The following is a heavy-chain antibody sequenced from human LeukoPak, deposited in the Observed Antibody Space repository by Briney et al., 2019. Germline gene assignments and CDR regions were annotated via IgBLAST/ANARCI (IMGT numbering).Heavy chain of an antibody. J-gene: IGHJ4*02. D-gene: IGHD5-24*01. Sequence: PGGSLRLSCSVSGFTFSRYAMHWVRQTPGKGLEHVSGISSNGGSTYYADSVKGRFTISRDNSKNTLYLQMSSLRAEDTAVYYCVKGPGEMATKWFQYFDYWGPGTLVTVSS. CDR2: ISSNGGST. CDR1: GFTFSRYA. V-gene: IGHV3-64D*09. CDR3: VKGPGEMATKWFQYFDY.